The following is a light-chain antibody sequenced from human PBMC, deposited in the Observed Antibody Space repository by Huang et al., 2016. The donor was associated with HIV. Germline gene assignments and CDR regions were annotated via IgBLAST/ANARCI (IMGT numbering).Light chain of an antibody. V-gene: IGKV2-30*01. Sequence: DVVLTQSPLSLPGTLGQPASISCRSSQSLVSSDGNIYLNWFQQRAGQSPRRLIYKVSKRDSGVPARFSGSGSDTDFKLNISSVEAEEVGFYYCMQGSHWPGALGQGTKVELK. J-gene: IGKJ1*01. CDR3: MQGSHWPGA. CDR2: KVS. CDR1: QSLVSSDGNIY.